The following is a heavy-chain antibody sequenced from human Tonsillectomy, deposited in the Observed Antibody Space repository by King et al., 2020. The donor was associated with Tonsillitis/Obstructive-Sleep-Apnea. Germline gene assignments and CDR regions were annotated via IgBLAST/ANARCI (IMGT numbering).Heavy chain of an antibody. Sequence: QLQESGPGLVKPSETLSLTCTVSGGSISSSRYYWGWIRQPPGEGLEWSGSIYYNGSTFYNPSLKSRVTISVDTSKNQFSLKLGSLTAADTAVYYCARHGQSIAAAGTGPWDLYYYYMDVWGKGTTVTVSS. CDR1: GGSISSSRYY. CDR2: IYYNGST. CDR3: ARHGQSIAAAGTGPWDLYYYYMDV. J-gene: IGHJ6*03. D-gene: IGHD6-13*01. V-gene: IGHV4-39*01.